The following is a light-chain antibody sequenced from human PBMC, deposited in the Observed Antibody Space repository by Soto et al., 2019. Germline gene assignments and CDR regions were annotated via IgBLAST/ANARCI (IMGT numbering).Light chain of an antibody. Sequence: QSALTQPASVSGSPGQSITISCTGTSSDVGSYNLVSWYQQHPGKAPKLMIYEGSKRPSGVSNRFSGSKSGNTASLTISGLQAEDEADYYCCSYAGSSCVVFGGGTQVTVL. J-gene: IGLJ2*01. CDR3: CSYAGSSCVV. CDR1: SSDVGSYNL. CDR2: EGS. V-gene: IGLV2-23*01.